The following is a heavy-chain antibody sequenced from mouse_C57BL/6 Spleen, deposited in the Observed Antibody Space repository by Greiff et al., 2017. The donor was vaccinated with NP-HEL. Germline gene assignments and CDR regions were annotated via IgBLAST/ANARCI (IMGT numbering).Heavy chain of an antibody. J-gene: IGHJ1*03. CDR2: FYPGRGSI. D-gene: IGHD2-4*01. CDR3: ARHEEIDYDGFDV. Sequence: QVQLKQSGAELVKPGASVKLSCKASGYTFPEYTIHWVKQRSGQGLEWIGWFYPGRGSIKYNEKFTDKAPLTADKSSSTVYMELSRLTSEDSAVYLCARHEEIDYDGFDVWGTGTTVTVSS. CDR1: GYTFPEYT. V-gene: IGHV1-62-2*01.